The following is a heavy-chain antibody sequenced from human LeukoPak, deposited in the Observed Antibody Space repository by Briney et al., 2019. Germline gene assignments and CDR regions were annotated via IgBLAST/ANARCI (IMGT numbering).Heavy chain of an antibody. V-gene: IGHV5-10-1*01. CDR3: ARHDSSSWYVWLVDY. CDR2: IDPSDSYT. D-gene: IGHD6-13*01. Sequence: GESLKISCKGSGYSFTSYWISWVRPMPGKGLEWMVRIDPSDSYTNYSPSFQGHVTISADKSISTAYLQWSSLKASDTAMYYCARHDSSSWYVWLVDYWGQGTLVTVSS. CDR1: GYSFTSYW. J-gene: IGHJ4*02.